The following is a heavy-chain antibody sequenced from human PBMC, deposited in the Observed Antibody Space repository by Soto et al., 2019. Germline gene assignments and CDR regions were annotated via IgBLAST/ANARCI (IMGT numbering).Heavy chain of an antibody. D-gene: IGHD3-22*01. V-gene: IGHV3-15*01. CDR2: IKGKTDGGTT. CDR1: GFTFSNAW. J-gene: IGHJ3*02. Sequence: GSLLLACAASGFTFSNAWMSWVRQAPGKGLEWVGRIKGKTDGGTTDYAAPVKGRFTISRDDSKNTLYLQMNSLKTEDTAVYYCNTDNSSLPLDNAFDIWGQGTMVTV. CDR3: NTDNSSLPLDNAFDI.